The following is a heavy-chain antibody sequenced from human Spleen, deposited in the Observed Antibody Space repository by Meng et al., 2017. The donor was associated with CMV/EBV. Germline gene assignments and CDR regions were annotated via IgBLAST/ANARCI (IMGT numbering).Heavy chain of an antibody. Sequence: GESLKISCAASGFSVSNYYMSWVRQAPGKGLEWVSIIYTGGTTYYADSLKGRFTISRDNSKNTLYLQMNSLRAEDTAVYYCAKEWAPHEHFDYWGQGTLVTVSS. V-gene: IGHV3-53*05. J-gene: IGHJ4*02. CDR1: GFSVSNYY. CDR3: AKEWAPHEHFDY. CDR2: IYTGGTT.